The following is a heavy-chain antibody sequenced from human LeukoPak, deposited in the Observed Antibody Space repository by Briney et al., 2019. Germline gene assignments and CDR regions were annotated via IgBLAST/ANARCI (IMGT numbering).Heavy chain of an antibody. D-gene: IGHD1-14*01. V-gene: IGHV4-59*11. Sequence: SETLSLTCTVSGASINNLYLSWIRQSPGRGLEWIAYTHSIDSSNYNPSLRSRVTVSMDTSRNQVSLKLTSVTAADTAVYYCANGSTGRYFPWGQGILVTVSS. J-gene: IGHJ5*01. CDR2: THSIDSS. CDR3: ANGSTGRYFP. CDR1: GASINNLY.